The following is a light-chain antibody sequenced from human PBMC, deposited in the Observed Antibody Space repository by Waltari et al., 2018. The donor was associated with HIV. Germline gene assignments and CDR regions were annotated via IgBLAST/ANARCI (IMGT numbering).Light chain of an antibody. CDR2: DAS. CDR1: QSVSSN. J-gene: IGKJ1*01. V-gene: IGKV3-15*01. CDR3: LQYNNLWT. Sequence: EIVMTQSPATLSVSPGERATLSCRASQSVSSNLAWYQQKPGQAPRLLIYDASTRATGIPARFSGSGSGTDFSLTISSLQSEDFAVYYCLQYNNLWTFGQGTKVEIK.